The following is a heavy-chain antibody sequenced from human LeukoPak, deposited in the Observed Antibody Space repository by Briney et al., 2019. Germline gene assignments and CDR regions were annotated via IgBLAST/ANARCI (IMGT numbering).Heavy chain of an antibody. D-gene: IGHD6-19*01. Sequence: SVKVSCKASGGTFSSYAISWVRQAPGQGLEWMGGIIPIFGTANYAQKFQGRVTITADESTSTAYMELSSLRSEDTAVYYCARAPYSSGGSTNYYYYYYMDVWGKGTTVPVSS. V-gene: IGHV1-69*13. CDR3: ARAPYSSGGSTNYYYYYYMDV. CDR1: GGTFSSYA. J-gene: IGHJ6*03. CDR2: IIPIFGTA.